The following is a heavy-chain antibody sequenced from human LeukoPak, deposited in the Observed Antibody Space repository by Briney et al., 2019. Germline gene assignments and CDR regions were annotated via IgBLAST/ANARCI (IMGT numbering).Heavy chain of an antibody. CDR1: GFTFSSYA. CDR3: ARAGPFFGLGHYYYYMDV. CDR2: ISGSGGST. Sequence: GGSLRLSCAASGFTFSSYAMSWVRQAPGKGLEWVSAISGSGGSTYYADSVKGRFTISRDNSKNSLYLQMNSLRAEDTAVYYCARAGPFFGLGHYYYYMDVWGKGTTVTVSS. V-gene: IGHV3-23*01. D-gene: IGHD3/OR15-3a*01. J-gene: IGHJ6*03.